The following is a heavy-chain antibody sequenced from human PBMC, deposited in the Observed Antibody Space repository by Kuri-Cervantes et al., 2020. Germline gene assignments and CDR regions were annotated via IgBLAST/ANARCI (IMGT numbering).Heavy chain of an antibody. Sequence: ASVKVSCKASGYTFTGYYLHWLRQAPGQGLEWMGWINSGNGKTEYSQNFQGRLTISRDSSATTGYMELSSLRSEDTAMYYCARSVYNFWSGRPQNWFDTWGQGALVTVSS. CDR3: ARSVYNFWSGRPQNWFDT. V-gene: IGHV1-3*01. J-gene: IGHJ5*02. CDR2: INSGNGKT. CDR1: GYTFTGYY. D-gene: IGHD3-3*01.